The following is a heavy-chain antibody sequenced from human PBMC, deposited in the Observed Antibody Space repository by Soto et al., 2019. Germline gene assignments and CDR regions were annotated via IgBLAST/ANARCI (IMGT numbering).Heavy chain of an antibody. CDR3: AREVVTAMPFDP. Sequence: PSETLSLTCTVSGGSISSGDYYWSWIRQPPGKGLEWIGYIYYSGSTYYNPSLKSRVTISVDTSKNQFSLKLSSVTAADTAVYYCAREVVTAMPFDPWGQGTLVTVSS. D-gene: IGHD2-21*02. CDR1: GGSISSGDYY. CDR2: IYYSGST. V-gene: IGHV4-30-4*01. J-gene: IGHJ5*02.